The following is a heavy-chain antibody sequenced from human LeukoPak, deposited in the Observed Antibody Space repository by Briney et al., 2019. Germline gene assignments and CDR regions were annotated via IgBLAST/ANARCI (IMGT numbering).Heavy chain of an antibody. CDR3: AKSADILTGYPKIPYYFDY. V-gene: IGHV3-23*01. CDR1: GFTFSSYA. CDR2: ISGSGGST. Sequence: GGSLRLSCAASGFTFSSYAMSWVRQAPGEGLEWVSAISGSGGSTYYADSVKGRFTISRDNSKNTLYLQMNSLRAEDTAVYYCAKSADILTGYPKIPYYFDYWGQGTLVTVSS. D-gene: IGHD3-9*01. J-gene: IGHJ4*02.